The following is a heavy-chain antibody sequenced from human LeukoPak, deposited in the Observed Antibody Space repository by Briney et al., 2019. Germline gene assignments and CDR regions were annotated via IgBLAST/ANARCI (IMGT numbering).Heavy chain of an antibody. V-gene: IGHV3-23*01. CDR3: ATTTGNFDY. Sequence: GGSLRLSCAASGFTFSSYAMSWVRQAPGKGLEWVPTISGSDDGTYYADSVKGRFTISRGNSKNTLYLQMSSLRAEDTALYYCATTTGNFDYWGQGTLVTVSS. J-gene: IGHJ4*02. CDR1: GFTFSSYA. D-gene: IGHD1-14*01. CDR2: ISGSDDGT.